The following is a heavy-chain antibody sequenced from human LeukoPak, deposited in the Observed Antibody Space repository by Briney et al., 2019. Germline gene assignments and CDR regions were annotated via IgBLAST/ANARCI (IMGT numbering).Heavy chain of an antibody. D-gene: IGHD3-22*01. CDR1: GGSISSGSYY. Sequence: PSQTLSLTCTVSGGSISSGSYYWRWIRQPAGKGLEWIGRIYTSGSTNYNPSLKSRVTISVDTSKNQFSLKLSSVTAADTAVYYCARMYYDSSGYFYYFDYWGQGTLVTVSS. CDR2: IYTSGST. V-gene: IGHV4-61*02. J-gene: IGHJ4*02. CDR3: ARMYYDSSGYFYYFDY.